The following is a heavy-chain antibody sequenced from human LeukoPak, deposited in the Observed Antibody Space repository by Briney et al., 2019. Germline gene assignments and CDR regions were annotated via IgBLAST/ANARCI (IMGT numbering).Heavy chain of an antibody. D-gene: IGHD1-1*01. CDR3: ATATVTHTRDP. CDR1: GYTFSDFY. J-gene: IGHJ5*02. V-gene: IGHV1-2*02. Sequence: GASVKVSCLTAGYTFSDFYLYWVRQAPGQGLEWMGWINPYSGALISAQSLQGRLTMTWDTTTGTAYMELTRLTSDDTAVYYCATATVTHTRDPWGQGTLVTVSS. CDR2: INPYSGAL.